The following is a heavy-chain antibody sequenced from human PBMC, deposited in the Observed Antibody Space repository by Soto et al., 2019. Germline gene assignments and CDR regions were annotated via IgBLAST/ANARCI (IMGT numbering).Heavy chain of an antibody. Sequence: ASETLSLTCAVYGGSFSGYYWSWIRQPPGKGLEWIGEINHSGSTNYNPSLKSRVTISVDTSKNQFSLKLSSVTAADTAVYYCARCLKDYQNWFDPWGQGTLVTVSS. D-gene: IGHD2-2*01. CDR1: GGSFSGYY. CDR3: ARCLKDYQNWFDP. J-gene: IGHJ5*02. CDR2: INHSGST. V-gene: IGHV4-34*01.